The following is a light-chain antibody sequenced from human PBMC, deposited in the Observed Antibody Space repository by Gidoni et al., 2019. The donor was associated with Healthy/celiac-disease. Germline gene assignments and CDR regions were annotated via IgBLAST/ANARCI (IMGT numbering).Light chain of an antibody. CDR1: SSDVGGYNY. CDR3: SSYTSSSIVV. J-gene: IGLJ2*01. V-gene: IGLV2-14*01. CDR2: DVS. Sequence: QSALTQPASVSGSPGQSITISCTGTSSDVGGYNYVSWYQQHPGKAPKLMIYDVSNRPSGVSNRFSGLQAEDEADYYCSSYTSSSIVVFGGGTKLTVL.